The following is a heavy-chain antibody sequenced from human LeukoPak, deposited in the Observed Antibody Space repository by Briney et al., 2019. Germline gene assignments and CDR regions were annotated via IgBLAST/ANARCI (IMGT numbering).Heavy chain of an antibody. V-gene: IGHV3-23*01. Sequence: GGSLRLSCAASGFTFSTYAMSWVRQAPGKGLEWVSGISGSGGSTYYADSVKGRFTIPRDNSKNTLFLQMNSLSAEDTAVYYCAKGFSTHYEYWGQGTLVTVSS. CDR1: GFTFSTYA. J-gene: IGHJ4*02. D-gene: IGHD5/OR15-5a*01. CDR2: ISGSGGST. CDR3: AKGFSTHYEY.